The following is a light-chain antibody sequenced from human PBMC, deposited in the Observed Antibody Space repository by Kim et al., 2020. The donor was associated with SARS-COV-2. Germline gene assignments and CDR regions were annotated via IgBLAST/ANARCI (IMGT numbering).Light chain of an antibody. Sequence: GQSITISCTGTTTEVVYYALVSWYQQKPGKAPTLIIYEVTKRPSGISTRFSGSKSGNTASLTISGLQAEDEADYYCFSYGGRSTYVFGTGTKVTVL. V-gene: IGLV2-23*02. CDR1: TTEVVYYAL. CDR2: EVT. J-gene: IGLJ1*01. CDR3: FSYGGRSTYV.